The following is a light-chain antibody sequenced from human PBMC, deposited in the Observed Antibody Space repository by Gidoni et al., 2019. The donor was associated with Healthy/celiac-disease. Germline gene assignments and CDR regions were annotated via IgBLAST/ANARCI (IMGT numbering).Light chain of an antibody. CDR3: QQYNNWPPYT. J-gene: IGKJ2*01. CDR1: QSVSSN. Sequence: MVMTPSPATLSVSPGERATLTCTASQSVSSNLAWYRQKPGQAPRLLIYAASTRATGIPARFSGSGSGTEFTLTISSLQSEDFAFYYCQQYNNWPPYTFGQGTKLEIK. V-gene: IGKV3-15*01. CDR2: AAS.